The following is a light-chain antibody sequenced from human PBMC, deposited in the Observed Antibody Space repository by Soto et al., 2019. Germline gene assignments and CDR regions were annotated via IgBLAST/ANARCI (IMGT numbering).Light chain of an antibody. J-gene: IGLJ1*01. CDR1: SRDVGGYNY. Sequence: QSVLNQPPSAIATPGQSVTISCLGTSRDVGGYNYVSWYQQHPGKAPNLMISEVNKRPSGVPDRFSGSKSGNTASLTVSGLQAEDEADYYCSSYAGILHYVFGTGTKVTDL. CDR3: SSYAGILHYV. CDR2: EVN. V-gene: IGLV2-8*01.